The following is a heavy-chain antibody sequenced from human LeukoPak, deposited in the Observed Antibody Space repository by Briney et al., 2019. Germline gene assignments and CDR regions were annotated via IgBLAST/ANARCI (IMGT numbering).Heavy chain of an antibody. CDR3: ARGVEATVTTYYYYYYMDV. CDR1: GYSISSGDY. V-gene: IGHV4-38-2*02. Sequence: PSETLSLTCTVSGYSISSGDYWGWIRQPPGQGLEWIGIIYHSGSTYYNPSLKSRVTISVDTSKNQFSLKLSSVTAAGTAVYYCARGVEATVTTYYYYYYMDVWGKGTTVTVSS. J-gene: IGHJ6*03. D-gene: IGHD4-11*01. CDR2: IYHSGST.